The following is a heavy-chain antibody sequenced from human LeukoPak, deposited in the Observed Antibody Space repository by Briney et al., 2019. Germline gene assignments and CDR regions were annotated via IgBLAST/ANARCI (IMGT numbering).Heavy chain of an antibody. CDR2: ISWNSGSI. D-gene: IGHD3-10*01. CDR3: AKVADYYGSGRYDY. J-gene: IGHJ4*02. Sequence: TGGSLRLSCAASGFTFDDYAMHWVRHAPGKGLEWVSGISWNSGSIGYADSVKGRFTISRDNAKNSLYLQMNSLRAEDTALYYCAKVADYYGSGRYDYWGQGTLVTVSS. CDR1: GFTFDDYA. V-gene: IGHV3-9*01.